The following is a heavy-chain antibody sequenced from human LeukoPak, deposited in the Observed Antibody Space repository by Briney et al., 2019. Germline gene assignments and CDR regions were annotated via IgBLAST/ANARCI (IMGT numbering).Heavy chain of an antibody. CDR3: ARDGTSTGDY. Sequence: ASVKVSCKTSGYTFSNFGINWVRQAPGQGLEWMGWISGNNDNPNYGQKFQGRFAVTTDSSTTTAYMELRNLTFDDTAVYYCARDGTSTGDYWGQGTLVTVSS. J-gene: IGHJ4*02. D-gene: IGHD2-2*01. CDR1: GYTFSNFG. CDR2: ISGNNDNP. V-gene: IGHV1-18*01.